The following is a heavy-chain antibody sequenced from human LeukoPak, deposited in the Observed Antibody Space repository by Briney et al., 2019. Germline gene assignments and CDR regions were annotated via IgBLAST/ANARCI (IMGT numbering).Heavy chain of an antibody. V-gene: IGHV3-23*01. CDR1: GFTFSNYA. CDR3: AKNYGTSRPFYDY. CDR2: ISGDAVYT. Sequence: GGSLRLSCAASGFTFSNYAMTWVRQAPGKGLQWVSAISGDAVYTYYLDSVKGRFTTSRDNSKNTLFLQMNSLRADDTAVYYYAKNYGTSRPFYDYWGQGIVVTVSS. J-gene: IGHJ4*02. D-gene: IGHD4-17*01.